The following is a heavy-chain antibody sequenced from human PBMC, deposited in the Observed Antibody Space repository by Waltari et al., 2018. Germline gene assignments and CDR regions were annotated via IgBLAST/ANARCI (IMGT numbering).Heavy chain of an antibody. CDR1: GGSISSSSYY. Sequence: QLQLQESGPGLVKHSETLSLTCTVSGGSISSSSYYWGWIRQPPGKGLEWIGSIYYSGSTYYNPSLKSRVTISVDTSKNQFSLKLSSVTAADTAVYYCARTPWLGNDFWSGYPDYWGQGTLVTVSS. D-gene: IGHD3-3*01. CDR3: ARTPWLGNDFWSGYPDY. CDR2: IYYSGST. J-gene: IGHJ4*02. V-gene: IGHV4-39*01.